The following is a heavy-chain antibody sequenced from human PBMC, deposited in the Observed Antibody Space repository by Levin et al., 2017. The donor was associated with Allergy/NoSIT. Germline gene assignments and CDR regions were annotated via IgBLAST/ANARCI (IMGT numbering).Heavy chain of an antibody. Sequence: GESLKISCAATGFTFRSHGIHWVRRAPGKGLEWVTLISYDGSIKYYIDSVRGRFTISRDNSKDTVYLQMNSLRVEDTAVYYCANFVGDDNSGYFFYWGQGTLVTVSS. D-gene: IGHD3-22*01. V-gene: IGHV3-30*18. CDR3: ANFVGDDNSGYFFY. CDR1: GFTFRSHG. J-gene: IGHJ4*02. CDR2: ISYDGSIK.